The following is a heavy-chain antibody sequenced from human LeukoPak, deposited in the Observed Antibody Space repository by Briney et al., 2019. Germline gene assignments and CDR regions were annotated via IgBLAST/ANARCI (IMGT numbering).Heavy chain of an antibody. CDR1: GYSFTSYW. CDR2: IYPGDSDT. V-gene: IGHV5-51*01. CDR3: ASPSRGWSGAFDAFDI. J-gene: IGHJ3*02. D-gene: IGHD2-15*01. Sequence: GESLKISCKGSGYSFTSYWIGWVRQMPGKGLEWMGIIYPGDSDTRYSPSFQGQVTISADKSISTVYLQWSSLKASDTAMYYCASPSRGWSGAFDAFDIWGQGTMVTVSS.